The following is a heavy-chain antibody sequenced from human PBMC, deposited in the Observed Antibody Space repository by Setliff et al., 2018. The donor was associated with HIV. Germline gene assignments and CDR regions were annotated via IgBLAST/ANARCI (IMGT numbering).Heavy chain of an antibody. V-gene: IGHV4-59*01. Sequence: SETLSLTCTVSGGYMSGYYWSWIRQPPGKGLEWIGYISYSGSTNYNPSLESRVAMSVDTSKQQFSLEVSSVTAADTAVYYCERTRGYSYGTLAGFDYWGRGSLVTVS. CDR1: GGYMSGYY. J-gene: IGHJ4*01. CDR2: ISYSGST. D-gene: IGHD5-18*01. CDR3: ERTRGYSYGTLAGFDY.